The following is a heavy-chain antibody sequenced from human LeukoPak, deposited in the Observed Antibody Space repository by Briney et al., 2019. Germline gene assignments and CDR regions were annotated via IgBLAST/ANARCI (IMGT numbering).Heavy chain of an antibody. J-gene: IGHJ4*02. CDR1: GFTFSSYA. CDR2: ISYDGSNK. Sequence: GGSLRLSCAASGFTFSSYAMHWVRQAPGKGLEWVAVISYDGSNKYYADSVKGRFTISRDNSKNTLYLQMNSLRAEDTAVYYCARSGSLMATMGYWGQGTLVTVSS. V-gene: IGHV3-30-3*01. CDR3: ARSGSLMATMGY. D-gene: IGHD5-24*01.